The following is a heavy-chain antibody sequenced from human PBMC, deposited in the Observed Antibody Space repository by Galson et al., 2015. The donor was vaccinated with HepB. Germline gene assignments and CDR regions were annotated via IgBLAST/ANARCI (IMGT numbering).Heavy chain of an antibody. CDR2: ISGSGDTT. D-gene: IGHD3-10*01. J-gene: IGHJ4*02. CDR1: GFTFSNYA. V-gene: IGHV3-23*01. CDR3: AKDIAWFGELSNFDY. Sequence: SLRLSCAASGFTFSNYAMNWVRQAPGKGLEWVSAISGSGDTTYYADSVRGRFTISRDNSTNTLYLQMNSLRAEDTAVYYCAKDIAWFGELSNFDYWGQGTLVTVSS.